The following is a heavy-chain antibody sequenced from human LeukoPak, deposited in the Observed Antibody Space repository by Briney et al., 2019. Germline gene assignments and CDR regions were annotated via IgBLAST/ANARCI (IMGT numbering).Heavy chain of an antibody. CDR1: GYTFTGCY. J-gene: IGHJ4*02. V-gene: IGHV1-2*06. D-gene: IGHD2-15*01. CDR2: INPNSGGT. Sequence: ASVKVSCKASGYTFTGCYMHWVRQAPGQGLEWMGRINPNSGGTNYAQKFRGRVTMTRDTSISTAYMELSRLRSDDTAVYYCARVPPKSLVAAPPDYWGQGTLVTVSS. CDR3: ARVPPKSLVAAPPDY.